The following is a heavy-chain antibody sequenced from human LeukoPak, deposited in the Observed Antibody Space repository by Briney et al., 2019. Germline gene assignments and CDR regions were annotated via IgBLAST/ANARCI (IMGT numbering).Heavy chain of an antibody. CDR3: ARVPDCSGGSCYGRDYFDY. Sequence: GESLKISCKGSGYRFTSYWIGWVRQAPGQGLEWMGWISAYNGNTNYAQKLQGRVTMTTDTSTSTAYMELRSLRSDDTAVYYCARVPDCSGGSCYGRDYFDYWGQGTLVTVSS. CDR2: ISAYNGNT. V-gene: IGHV1-18*04. J-gene: IGHJ4*02. D-gene: IGHD2-15*01. CDR1: GYRFTSYW.